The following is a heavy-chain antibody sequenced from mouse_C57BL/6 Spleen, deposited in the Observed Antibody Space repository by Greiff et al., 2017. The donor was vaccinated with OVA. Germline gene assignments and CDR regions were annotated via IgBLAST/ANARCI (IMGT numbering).Heavy chain of an antibody. CDR3: AREGLLYYFDY. CDR1: GYTFTSYW. V-gene: IGHV1-64*01. D-gene: IGHD1-1*01. J-gene: IGHJ2*01. Sequence: VQLQQPGAELVKPGASVKLSCKASGYTFTSYWMHWVKQRPGQGLEWIGMIHPTSGSTNYNEKFKSKATLTVDKSSSTAYMQLSSLTSEDSAVYYCAREGLLYYFDYWGQGTTLTVSS. CDR2: IHPTSGST.